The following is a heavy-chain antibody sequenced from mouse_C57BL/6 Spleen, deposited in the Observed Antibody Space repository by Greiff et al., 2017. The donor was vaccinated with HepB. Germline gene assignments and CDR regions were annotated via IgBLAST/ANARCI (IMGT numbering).Heavy chain of an antibody. J-gene: IGHJ4*01. CDR3: ARRDDYEDYAMDY. D-gene: IGHD2-4*01. Sequence: QVQLKESGAELVKPGASVKMSCKASGYTFTTYPIEWMKQNHGKSLEWIGNFHPYNDDTKYNEKFKGKATLTVEKSSSTVYLELSRLTSDDSAVYYCARRDDYEDYAMDYWGQGTSVTVSS. CDR1: GYTFTTYP. CDR2: FHPYNDDT. V-gene: IGHV1-47*01.